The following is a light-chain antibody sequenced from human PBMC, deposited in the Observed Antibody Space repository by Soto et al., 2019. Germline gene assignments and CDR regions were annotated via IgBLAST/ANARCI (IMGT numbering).Light chain of an antibody. V-gene: IGKV1-5*01. CDR2: DAS. CDR1: KSVSGW. J-gene: IGKJ5*01. CDR3: QQCRKWLPIT. Sequence: DSQMTQSPSTLSAGVGCTFTGTCRASKSVSGWLAWYQQKPEEAPKLLXYDASALPRGVSSRFRASGYGAKFTLHTSRLALDDLAVYYCQQCRKWLPITCREGTRLEIK.